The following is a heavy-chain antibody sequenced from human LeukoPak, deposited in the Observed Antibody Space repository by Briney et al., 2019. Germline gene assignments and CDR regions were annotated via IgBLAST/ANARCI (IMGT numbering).Heavy chain of an antibody. CDR1: GGSISSSNW. Sequence: SETLSLTCAVSGGSISSSNWWSWVRQPPGKGLEWIGEIYHSGSTNYNPSLKSRVTISVDKSKNQFSLKLSSVTAADTAAYYCARGSSSWPYYYGMDVWGQGTTVTVSS. CDR3: ARGSSSWPYYYGMDV. CDR2: IYHSGST. D-gene: IGHD6-13*01. J-gene: IGHJ6*02. V-gene: IGHV4-4*02.